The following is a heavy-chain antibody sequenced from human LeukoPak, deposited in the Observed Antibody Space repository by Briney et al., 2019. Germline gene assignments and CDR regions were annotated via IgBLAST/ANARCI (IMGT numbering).Heavy chain of an antibody. Sequence: SRTLCLSCAVSGVTISGYTRSWIRQPPGKGLEWVGYIYYSGSTNYHPSLKSRVTITVDTSKNQFSLKVSSVTAADTAVYYCARGARIAATNFDYWGQGTLVTVSS. CDR2: IYYSGST. D-gene: IGHD6-13*01. V-gene: IGHV4-59*01. CDR1: GVTISGYT. J-gene: IGHJ4*02. CDR3: ARGARIAATNFDY.